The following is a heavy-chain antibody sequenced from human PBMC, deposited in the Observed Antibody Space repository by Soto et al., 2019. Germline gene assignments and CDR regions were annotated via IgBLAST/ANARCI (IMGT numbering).Heavy chain of an antibody. CDR2: ISAYNGNT. J-gene: IGHJ2*01. CDR1: GYTFTSYG. D-gene: IGHD5-12*01. Sequence: GGSVKVSCKASGYTFTSYGISWVRQAPGQGLEWMGWISAYNGNTNYAQKLQGRVTMTTDTSTSTAYMELRSLRSDDTAVYYCARDVYSGYEPAEGWYFDLWGRGTLVTVSS. CDR3: ARDVYSGYEPAEGWYFDL. V-gene: IGHV1-18*01.